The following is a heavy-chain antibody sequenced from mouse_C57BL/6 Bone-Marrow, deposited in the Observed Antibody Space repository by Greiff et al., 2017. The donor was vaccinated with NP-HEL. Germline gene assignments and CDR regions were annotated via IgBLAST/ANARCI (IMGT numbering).Heavy chain of an antibody. D-gene: IGHD3-2*01. CDR3: TGGRQRDY. CDR1: GFTFSDAW. Sequence: EVKLMESGGGLVQPGGSMKLSCAASGFTFSDAWMDWVRQSPEKGLELVSEIRNKANNHATYYAESVKGRFTISRDDSKSSVYLQMNSLRAEDTGIYYCTGGRQRDYWGQGTTLTVSS. CDR2: IRNKANNHAT. J-gene: IGHJ2*01. V-gene: IGHV6-6*01.